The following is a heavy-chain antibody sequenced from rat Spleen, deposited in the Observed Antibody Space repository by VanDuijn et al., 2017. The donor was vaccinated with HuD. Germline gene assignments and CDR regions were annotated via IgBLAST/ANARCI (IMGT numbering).Heavy chain of an antibody. CDR3: TRHDYPGVTTNWFAY. V-gene: IGHV5-31*01. CDR2: ITNIGGTI. J-gene: IGHJ2*01. Sequence: EVQLVESGGGLVQPGRSLKLSCVASGFTFSEYWMTWIRQAPGKGLEWVASITNIGGTIYYADSVKGRFTMSRDIAQNTLYLQMNSLRSEDTATYYCTRHDYPGVTTNWFAYWGQGVMVTVSS. CDR1: GFTFSEYW. D-gene: IGHD1-4*01.